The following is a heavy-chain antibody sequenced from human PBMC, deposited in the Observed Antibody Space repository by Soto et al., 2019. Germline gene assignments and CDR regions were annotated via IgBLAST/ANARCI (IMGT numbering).Heavy chain of an antibody. V-gene: IGHV1-3*05. CDR3: ARAWVVVTAPDY. J-gene: IGHJ4*02. Sequence: QVQLVQSGAEEKKPGASVKVSCKASGYTFTSYAMHWVRQAPGQRLEWMGWINAGNGNTKYSQKFQGRVTITRDQSASTGYRELSGLRSEDTAVYYCARAWVVVTAPDYWGQGTLVTVSS. CDR1: GYTFTSYA. D-gene: IGHD2-21*02. CDR2: INAGNGNT.